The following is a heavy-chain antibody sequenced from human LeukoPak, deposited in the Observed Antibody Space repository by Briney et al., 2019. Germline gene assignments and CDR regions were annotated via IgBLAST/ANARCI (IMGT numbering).Heavy chain of an antibody. Sequence: GGSLRLSCAASGFSFSSYGMSWVRQAPGKGLEWVSAITGNGANTFYADSVKGRFTISRDNSKNTMYLQMNSLRAEDTALYYCARDRSGSYPNWFDPWGQGTLVTVSS. CDR1: GFSFSSYG. J-gene: IGHJ5*02. CDR3: ARDRSGSYPNWFDP. CDR2: ITGNGANT. D-gene: IGHD3-10*01. V-gene: IGHV3-23*01.